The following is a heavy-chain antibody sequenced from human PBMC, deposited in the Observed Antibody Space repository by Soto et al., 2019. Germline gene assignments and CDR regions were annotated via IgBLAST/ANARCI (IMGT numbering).Heavy chain of an antibody. CDR3: TRGRYDFWSGYPWADYYYYGMDL. Sequence: GGSLRLSCTASGFTFGDYAMSWVRQAPGKGLEWVGFIRSKAYGGTTEYAASVKGRFTISRDDSKSIAYLQMNSLKTEDTAVYYCTRGRYDFWSGYPWADYYYYGMDLWGQGTTVTVSS. V-gene: IGHV3-49*04. CDR1: GFTFGDYA. D-gene: IGHD3-3*01. CDR2: IRSKAYGGTT. J-gene: IGHJ6*02.